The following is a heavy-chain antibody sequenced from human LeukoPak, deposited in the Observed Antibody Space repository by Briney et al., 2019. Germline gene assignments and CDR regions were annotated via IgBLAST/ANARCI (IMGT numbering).Heavy chain of an antibody. CDR3: ARARRGDRYSSFDY. CDR1: GFTFSNYW. CDR2: IHSDGSST. Sequence: GGSLRLSCTASGFTFSNYWMHWVRQAPGKGLVWVSRIHSDGSSTGYADSVKGRFTISRDNAKNTLYLQMNSLRAEDMAVYYCARARRGDRYSSFDYWGQGTLVTVSS. V-gene: IGHV3-74*01. J-gene: IGHJ4*02. D-gene: IGHD5-18*01.